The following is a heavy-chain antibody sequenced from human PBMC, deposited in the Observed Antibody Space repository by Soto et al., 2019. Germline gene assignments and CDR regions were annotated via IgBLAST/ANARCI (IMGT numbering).Heavy chain of an antibody. D-gene: IGHD2-2*01. J-gene: IGHJ4*02. CDR2: VSYSGST. V-gene: IGHV4-31*03. Sequence: QVQLQESGPGLVKPSQTLSLTCTVSGGSISSGGYYWSWIRQHPGKGLEWIGYVSYSGSTSYNPSLKNRVTLSVDTSKNQCSLKLSSVTAADTAVYYCARSSTSANYFDYWGQGTLVTVSS. CDR3: ARSSTSANYFDY. CDR1: GGSISSGGYY.